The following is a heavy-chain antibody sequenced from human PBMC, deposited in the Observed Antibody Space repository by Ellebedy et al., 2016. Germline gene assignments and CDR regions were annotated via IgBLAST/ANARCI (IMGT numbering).Heavy chain of an antibody. CDR3: ARVTYTVGATSVDY. Sequence: GSLRLXXAVSGGSINSGGYCWGWIRQPPGKGLEWIGSISYSGSTYYSPSLKSRVTISVDTSRSQFSLMLSSVTAADTAVYYCARVTYTVGATSVDYWGQGTLVTVSS. J-gene: IGHJ4*02. CDR1: GGSINSGGYC. D-gene: IGHD1-26*01. V-gene: IGHV4-39*07. CDR2: ISYSGST.